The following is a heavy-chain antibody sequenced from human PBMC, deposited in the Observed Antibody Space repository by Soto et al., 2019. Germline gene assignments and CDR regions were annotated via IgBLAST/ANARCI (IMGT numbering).Heavy chain of an antibody. V-gene: IGHV3-23*01. CDR1: GFTFSSYA. CDR3: AKESVITFGGVIVIYYDY. J-gene: IGHJ4*02. D-gene: IGHD3-16*02. Sequence: EVQLLESGGGLVQPGGSLRLSCAASGFTFSSYAMSWVRQAPGKGLEWVSAISGSGGSTNYADSVKGRFTISRDNSKNTLYLQMNSLRAEDTAVYYCAKESVITFGGVIVIYYDYWGQGTLVTVSS. CDR2: ISGSGGST.